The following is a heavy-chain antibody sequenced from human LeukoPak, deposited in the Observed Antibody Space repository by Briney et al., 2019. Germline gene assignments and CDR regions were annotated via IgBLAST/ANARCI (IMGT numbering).Heavy chain of an antibody. CDR2: IYYSGST. CDR1: GGSISSSSYC. Sequence: SETLSLTCTVSGGSISSSSYCWGWLRQPPGKGREWIGRIYYSGSTYYNPSLKSRVTIFVDTSKHQFSLKLSSVTAADTAVYYCATALQRGYSYGYPLWDYWGQGTLVTVSS. CDR3: ATALQRGYSYGYPLWDY. J-gene: IGHJ4*02. V-gene: IGHV4-39*01. D-gene: IGHD5-18*01.